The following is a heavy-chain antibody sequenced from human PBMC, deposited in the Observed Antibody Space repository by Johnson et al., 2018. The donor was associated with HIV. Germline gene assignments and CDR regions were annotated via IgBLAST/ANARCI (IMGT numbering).Heavy chain of an antibody. J-gene: IGHJ3*02. D-gene: IGHD1-20*01. CDR3: ARGGTYNWSPDRIGRAFDI. Sequence: VQLVESGGGVVQPGRSLRLSCAASGFTFSSYDMHWVRQATGKGLEWVSAIGTAGDTYYADSVKGRFTISRDNSKNTLYLHMNNLRVEDTGVYYCARGGTYNWSPDRIGRAFDIWGQGTTVTVSS. CDR1: GFTFSSYD. V-gene: IGHV3-13*01. CDR2: IGTAGDT.